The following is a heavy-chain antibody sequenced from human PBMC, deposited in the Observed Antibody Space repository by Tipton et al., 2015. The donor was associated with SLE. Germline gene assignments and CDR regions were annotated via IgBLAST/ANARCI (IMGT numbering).Heavy chain of an antibody. Sequence: TLSLTCTVSGGFISRYYWSWIRQPAGKGLEWIGRIYTSGSTHYTPSLKSRVTMSVDTSKNQFSLKLSSVTAADTAVYYWARAGGYGNYFDYWGQGTLVTVSS. CDR1: GGFISRYY. J-gene: IGHJ4*02. CDR2: IYTSGST. V-gene: IGHV4-4*07. D-gene: IGHD5-12*01. CDR3: ARAGGYGNYFDY.